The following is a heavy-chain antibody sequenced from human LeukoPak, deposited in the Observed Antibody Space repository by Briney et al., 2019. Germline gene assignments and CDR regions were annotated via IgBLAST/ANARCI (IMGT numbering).Heavy chain of an antibody. D-gene: IGHD6-19*01. CDR2: IYSGGNT. Sequence: GGSLRLSCAASGFTVSNNYMSWVRQAPGKGLECISVIYSGGNTYYTDSVKGRFTISRDNSKNTLYLQMNSLRAEDTAVYYCARQWLAMDVWGQGTTVTVSS. V-gene: IGHV3-66*04. J-gene: IGHJ6*02. CDR1: GFTVSNNY. CDR3: ARQWLAMDV.